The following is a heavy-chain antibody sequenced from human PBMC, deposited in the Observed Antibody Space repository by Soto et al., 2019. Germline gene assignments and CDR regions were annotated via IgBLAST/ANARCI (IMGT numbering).Heavy chain of an antibody. Sequence: GGSLRLSCAASGFTFSSYGMHWVRQAPGKGLEWVAVIWYDGSNKYYADSVKGRFTISRDNSKNTLYLQMNSLRAEDTAVYYCARGSSGWYYFDYWGQGTLVTVSS. V-gene: IGHV3-33*01. D-gene: IGHD6-19*01. J-gene: IGHJ4*02. CDR1: GFTFSSYG. CDR2: IWYDGSNK. CDR3: ARGSSGWYYFDY.